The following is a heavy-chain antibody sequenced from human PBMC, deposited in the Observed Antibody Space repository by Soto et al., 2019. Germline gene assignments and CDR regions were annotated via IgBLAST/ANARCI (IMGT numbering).Heavy chain of an antibody. V-gene: IGHV4-39*01. Sequence: QLQLQESGPGLVKPSETLSLTCTVSGGSISSSSYYWGWIRQPPGKGLEWIGRIYYSGSTYYNPSIKSRVTISVDTSKKQFSLRVSAVAAADTAGYYCATVGGHDWGQGTLVTVSS. D-gene: IGHD3-16*01. CDR1: GGSISSSSYY. CDR2: IYYSGST. CDR3: ATVGGHD. J-gene: IGHJ4*02.